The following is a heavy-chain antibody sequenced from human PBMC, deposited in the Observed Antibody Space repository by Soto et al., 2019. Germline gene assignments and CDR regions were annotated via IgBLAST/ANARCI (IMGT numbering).Heavy chain of an antibody. Sequence: QVPLVQSGAEVKKPGASVKVSCKASGYTFTGYYMHWVRQAPGQGLEWMGWINPNSGGTNYAQKFQGWVTMTRDTSISTGYMELSRLRSDDTAVYYCARGLRATSNYYYYGMDVWGQGTTVTVSS. J-gene: IGHJ6*02. D-gene: IGHD1-26*01. V-gene: IGHV1-2*04. CDR3: ARGLRATSNYYYYGMDV. CDR1: GYTFTGYY. CDR2: INPNSGGT.